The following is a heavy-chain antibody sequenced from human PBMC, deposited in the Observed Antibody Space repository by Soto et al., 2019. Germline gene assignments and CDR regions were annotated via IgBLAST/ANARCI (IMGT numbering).Heavy chain of an antibody. CDR2: ISPYSGES. CDR3: ARASRGDYCIADSCYSDY. J-gene: IGHJ4*02. CDR1: GYDFSNYG. D-gene: IGHD4-17*01. V-gene: IGHV1-18*01. Sequence: QVQLVQSGAEVKKPGASVKVSCKASGYDFSNYGISWVRQAPGQGLEWMGWISPYSGESNYAQKFRGRLTVTLDTSTSTVYMELGSLRSDDTAVFYCARASRGDYCIADSCYSDYWGQGTLVTVSS.